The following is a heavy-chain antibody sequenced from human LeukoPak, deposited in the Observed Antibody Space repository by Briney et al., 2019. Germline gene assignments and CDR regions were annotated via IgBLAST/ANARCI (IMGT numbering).Heavy chain of an antibody. J-gene: IGHJ4*02. Sequence: ASVKVSCKASGGTFSSYAISWVRQAPGQGLEWMGGIIPIFGTANYAQKFQGRVTITADKSTSTACMELSSLRSEDTAVYYCARSELDDILTGYLYYFDYWGQGTLVTVSS. CDR1: GGTFSSYA. V-gene: IGHV1-69*06. D-gene: IGHD3-9*01. CDR2: IIPIFGTA. CDR3: ARSELDDILTGYLYYFDY.